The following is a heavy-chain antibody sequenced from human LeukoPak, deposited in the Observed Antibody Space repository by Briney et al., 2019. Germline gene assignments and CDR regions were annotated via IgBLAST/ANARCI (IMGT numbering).Heavy chain of an antibody. CDR1: GYTFTGYY. CDR2: INPNSGGT. CDR3: ARVPYGSGSYCNLDY. V-gene: IGHV1-2*02. D-gene: IGHD3-10*01. J-gene: IGHJ4*02. Sequence: ASVKVSCKASGYTFTGYYMHWVRQAPGQGLEWMGWINPNSGGTNYAQKFQGRVTMTRDTSISTAYMELSRLRSDDTAMYYCARVPYGSGSYCNLDYWGQGTLVTVSS.